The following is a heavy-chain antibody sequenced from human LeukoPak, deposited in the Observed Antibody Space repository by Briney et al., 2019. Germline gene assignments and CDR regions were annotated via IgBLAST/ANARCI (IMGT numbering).Heavy chain of an antibody. Sequence: SGGSLRLSCAASGFTISSYATSWVRQAPGKGLEWVSDLGGDSGYTYYTDSVKGRFTVSRDNSKNTLSLQMNSLRAEDTAVYYCARKSSHFDSSGYFDYWGQGTLLTVSS. CDR1: GFTISSYA. V-gene: IGHV3-23*01. CDR3: ARKSSHFDSSGYFDY. D-gene: IGHD3-22*01. J-gene: IGHJ4*02. CDR2: LGGDSGYT.